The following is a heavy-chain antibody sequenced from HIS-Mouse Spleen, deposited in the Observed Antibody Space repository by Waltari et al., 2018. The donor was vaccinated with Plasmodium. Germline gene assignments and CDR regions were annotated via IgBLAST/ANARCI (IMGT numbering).Heavy chain of an antibody. V-gene: IGHV3-7*01. CDR2: IKQDGSEK. D-gene: IGHD6-13*01. CDR1: GFTFRSYW. Sequence: EVQLVESGGGLVQPGGSLRLSCAASGFTFRSYWMSWVRQAPGKGLEWVANIKQDGSEKDYGDSVKGRFTISRDNAKNSLYLQMNSLRAEDTAVYYCASSWYWYFDLWGRGTLVTVSS. CDR3: ASSWYWYFDL. J-gene: IGHJ2*01.